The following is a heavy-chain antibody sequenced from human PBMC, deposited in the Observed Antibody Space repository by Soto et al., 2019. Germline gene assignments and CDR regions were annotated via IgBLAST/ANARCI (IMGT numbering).Heavy chain of an antibody. Sequence: QVQLQQWGAGLLKPSETLSLTCAVYGGSFSGYYWSWIRQPPGKGLEWIGEINHSGSTNYNPSLKSLVTISVDTSKNQFSLKLSSVTAADTAVYYCATPGGYCSSTSCQDAFDIWGQGTMVTVSS. D-gene: IGHD2-2*01. CDR1: GGSFSGYY. CDR2: INHSGST. J-gene: IGHJ3*02. V-gene: IGHV4-34*01. CDR3: ATPGGYCSSTSCQDAFDI.